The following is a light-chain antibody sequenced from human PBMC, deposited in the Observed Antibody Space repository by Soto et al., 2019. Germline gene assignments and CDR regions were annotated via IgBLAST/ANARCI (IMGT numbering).Light chain of an antibody. Sequence: VMTQAPDTLSASPGERVSLPCKSSHSVNHNLAWYLQKPGQAPRLLTSDTSNRATGIPARFSGSGSGTDFTITISSLESEDFVLYHCQHPPPTFGGGTKVDIK. J-gene: IGKJ4*02. CDR2: DTS. V-gene: IGKV3D-15*01. CDR3: QHPPPT. CDR1: HSVNHN.